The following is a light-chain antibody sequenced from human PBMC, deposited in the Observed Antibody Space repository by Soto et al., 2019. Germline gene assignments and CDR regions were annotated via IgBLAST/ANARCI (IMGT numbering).Light chain of an antibody. CDR3: QQYGSSPKIT. J-gene: IGKJ5*01. Sequence: EIMLKQSPGTLSLSPGEGATLSCRASQSVTGTNLAWYQQRPGQAPRLLIYGASSRATGIPDRVSGSGSGTEFTLTISSVQSDDFAVYYCQQYGSSPKITFGGGTRLEN. V-gene: IGKV3-20*01. CDR1: QSVTGTN. CDR2: GAS.